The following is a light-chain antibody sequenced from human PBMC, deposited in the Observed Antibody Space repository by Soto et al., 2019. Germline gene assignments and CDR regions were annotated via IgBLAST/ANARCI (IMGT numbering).Light chain of an antibody. CDR1: QGLKF. CDR3: QQYDSLPLT. Sequence: DIQITQSPSSVSASVVDTVTITCRASQGLKFLAWYQQKPGKAPQLLIFDVSNLQTGVPSRFSGGGSGTDFALTISSLEPEDIATYYCQQYDSLPLTFGQGTRLEIK. V-gene: IGKV1-33*01. J-gene: IGKJ5*01. CDR2: DVS.